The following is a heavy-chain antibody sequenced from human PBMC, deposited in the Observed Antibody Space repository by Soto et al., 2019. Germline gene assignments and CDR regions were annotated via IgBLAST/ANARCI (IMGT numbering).Heavy chain of an antibody. J-gene: IGHJ5*02. Sequence: TSETLSLTCAVSGGSISSGGYSWSWIRQPPGKGLEWIGYIYHSGSTYYNPSLKSRVTIPVDRSKNQFSLKLSSVTAADTAVYYCARETRNYYDSSGYSPGGWFDPWGQGTLVTVSS. D-gene: IGHD3-22*01. CDR2: IYHSGST. V-gene: IGHV4-30-2*01. CDR3: ARETRNYYDSSGYSPGGWFDP. CDR1: GGSISSGGYS.